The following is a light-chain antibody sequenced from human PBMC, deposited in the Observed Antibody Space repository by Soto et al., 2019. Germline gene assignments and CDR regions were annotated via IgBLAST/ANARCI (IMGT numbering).Light chain of an antibody. V-gene: IGLV1-40*01. CDR2: GNS. CDR3: QSYDSSLSGVL. CDR1: SSNVGAGYE. J-gene: IGLJ2*01. Sequence: QSVLTQPPSVSGAPGQGVTISCTGSSSNVGAGYEVHWYQQVPGTAPKLLIYGNSNRPSGVPDRFSGSKSGTSASLAITGLQAEDEADYFCQSYDSSLSGVLFGRGTKLTVL.